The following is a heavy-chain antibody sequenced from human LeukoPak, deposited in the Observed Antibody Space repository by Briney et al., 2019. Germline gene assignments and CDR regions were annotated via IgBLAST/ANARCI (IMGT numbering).Heavy chain of an antibody. V-gene: IGHV4-38-2*02. CDR1: GYSISSGYY. Sequence: SETLSLTCTVSGYSISSGYYWGWIRQPPGKGLEWIGSIYHSGSTYYNPSLKSRVTISVDTSKNQFSLKLSSVTAADTAVYYCARVIIAPNWFDPWGQGTLVTVSS. D-gene: IGHD2-21*01. J-gene: IGHJ5*02. CDR2: IYHSGST. CDR3: ARVIIAPNWFDP.